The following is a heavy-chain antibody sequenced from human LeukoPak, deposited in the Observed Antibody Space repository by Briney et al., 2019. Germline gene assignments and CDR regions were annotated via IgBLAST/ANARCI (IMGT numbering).Heavy chain of an antibody. V-gene: IGHV3-53*01. CDR2: IYSGGST. Sequence: GGSLRLSCAASGFTVSSNYMSWVRQAPGKGLEWVSVIYSGGSTYYADSVKGRFTISRDNSKNTLYLQMNSLRAEDTAVYYCARARYSGSYWPEGSDPWGQGTLVTVSS. CDR3: ARARYSGSYWPEGSDP. D-gene: IGHD1-26*01. J-gene: IGHJ5*02. CDR1: GFTVSSNY.